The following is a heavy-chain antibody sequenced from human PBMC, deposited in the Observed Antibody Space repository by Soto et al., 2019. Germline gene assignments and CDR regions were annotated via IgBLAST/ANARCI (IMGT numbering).Heavy chain of an antibody. V-gene: IGHV4-4*07. CDR3: VRDGSTTLRDCFDP. J-gene: IGHJ5*02. CDR1: GGYMSKFY. D-gene: IGHD1-1*01. CDR2: VYATGTS. Sequence: SETLSLTCSVSGGYMSKFYWSWIRKTAGKGLEWMVRVYATGTSDYNPSLRSRIAMSVDISKKTFSLRLRSVTAADTGVYYCVRDGSTTLRDCFDPWGQGILVTVSS.